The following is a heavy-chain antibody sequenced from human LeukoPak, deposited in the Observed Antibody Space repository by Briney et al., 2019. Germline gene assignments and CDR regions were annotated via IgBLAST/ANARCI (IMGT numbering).Heavy chain of an antibody. CDR2: ISGSGSST. Sequence: GSPRLSCAASGFTFSSYAMSWVRQAPGKGLEWVSAISGSGSSTYYADSVKGRFTISRDNSKNALYLQMNSLRAEDTAVYYCARDPGIASLDYWGQGTLVTVSS. CDR1: GFTFSSYA. V-gene: IGHV3-23*01. J-gene: IGHJ4*02. CDR3: ARDPGIASLDY. D-gene: IGHD6-13*01.